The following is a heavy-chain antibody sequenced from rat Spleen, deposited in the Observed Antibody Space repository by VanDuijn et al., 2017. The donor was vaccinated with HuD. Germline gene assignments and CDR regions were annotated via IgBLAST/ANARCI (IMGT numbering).Heavy chain of an antibody. D-gene: IGHD1-11*01. CDR3: AKDSAEYGGYSRDYFGY. CDR1: GFTFSDYN. V-gene: IGHV5-7*01. Sequence: EVQLVESGGGLVQPGRSLKLSCAASGFTFSDYNMAWVRQAPKKGLEWVATINYDGTSTHYRDSVKGRFTISRDNVKNTLYLQMNSLRSEDTATYYCAKDSAEYGGYSRDYFGYWGQGVVVTVSS. J-gene: IGHJ2*01. CDR2: INYDGTST.